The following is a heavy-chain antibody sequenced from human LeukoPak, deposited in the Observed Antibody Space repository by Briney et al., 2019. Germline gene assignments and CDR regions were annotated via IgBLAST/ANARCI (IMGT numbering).Heavy chain of an antibody. V-gene: IGHV3-30*18. CDR2: IPYDGSNK. CDR3: AKDFVYDSSGYYYYYYGMDV. D-gene: IGHD3-22*01. J-gene: IGHJ6*02. Sequence: PGRSLRLSCAASGFTFSSYGMHWVRQAPGKGLEWVAVIPYDGSNKYYADSVKGRFTISRDNSKNTLYLQMNSLRAEDTAVYYCAKDFVYDSSGYYYYYYGMDVWGQGTTVTVSS. CDR1: GFTFSSYG.